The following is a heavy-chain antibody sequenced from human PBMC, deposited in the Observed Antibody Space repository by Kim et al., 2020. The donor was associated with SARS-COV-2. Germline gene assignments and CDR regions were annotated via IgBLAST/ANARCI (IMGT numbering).Heavy chain of an antibody. CDR1: GFTFSDYY. V-gene: IGHV3-11*01. J-gene: IGHJ6*02. D-gene: IGHD2-15*01. CDR3: ARDDMYCSGGSCSYYYGMDV. CDR2: ISSSGSTI. Sequence: GGSLRLSCAASGFTFSDYYMSWIRQAPGKGLEWVSYISSSGSTIYYADSVKGRFTISRDNAKNSLYLQMNSLRAEDTAVYYCARDDMYCSGGSCSYYYGMDVWGQGTTVTVSS.